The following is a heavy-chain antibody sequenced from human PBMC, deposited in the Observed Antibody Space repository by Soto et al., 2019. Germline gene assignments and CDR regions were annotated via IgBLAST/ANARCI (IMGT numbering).Heavy chain of an antibody. J-gene: IGHJ4*02. CDR2: IYSGGST. V-gene: IGHV3-66*01. CDR3: AREGEYYDSSGYYYG. Sequence: EVQLVQSGGGLVQPGGSLRLSCAASGFTVSSNYMRWVRQAPGKGLEWVSVIYSGGSTYYADSVKGRFTISRDNSKNTLYLQMNSLRAEDTAVYYCAREGEYYDSSGYYYGWGQGTLVTVSS. CDR1: GFTVSSNY. D-gene: IGHD3-22*01.